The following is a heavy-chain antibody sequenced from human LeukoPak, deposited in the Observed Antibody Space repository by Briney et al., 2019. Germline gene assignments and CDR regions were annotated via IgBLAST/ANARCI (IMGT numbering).Heavy chain of an antibody. CDR2: ISWNSNSI. CDR3: AKGGSSWLNWFDP. V-gene: IGHV3-9*01. J-gene: IGHJ5*02. D-gene: IGHD6-13*01. CDR1: GFTFDGYA. Sequence: PGWSLRLSCAASGFTFDGYAMHWVRQAPGKGLEWVSGISWNSNSIDYADSVKGRFTISRDNAKNSLYLQLNSLRPEDTALYYCAKGGSSWLNWFDPWGQGTLVIVSS.